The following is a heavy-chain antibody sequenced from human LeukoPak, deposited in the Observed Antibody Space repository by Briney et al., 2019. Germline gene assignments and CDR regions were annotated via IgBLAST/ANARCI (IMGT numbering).Heavy chain of an antibody. CDR3: VRDRGYCSGGTCYALWDY. V-gene: IGHV3-7*01. Sequence: GGSLRLSCAASGLTFSNYWMTWVRQAPGKGLEWVAHIKEDGGEKHYVDPVKGRFTISRDNAKNSLYLQMNSLRAEDTAMYYCVRDRGYCSGGTCYALWDYWGQGTRVTVS. CDR2: IKEDGGEK. D-gene: IGHD2-15*01. J-gene: IGHJ4*02. CDR1: GLTFSNYW.